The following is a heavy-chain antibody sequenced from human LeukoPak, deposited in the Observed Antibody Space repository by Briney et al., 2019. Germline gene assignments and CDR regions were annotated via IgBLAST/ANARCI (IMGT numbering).Heavy chain of an antibody. D-gene: IGHD3-10*01. V-gene: IGHV3-48*02. J-gene: IGHJ4*02. CDR2: ISSSSSAI. Sequence: GGSLRLSCAASGFTFSSYSMNWVRQAPGQGLEWVSDISSSSSAIYYAVSVKGRFSISRDNAKNSLYLQMNSLRDEDTAMYYCARDDRGEFTYWGQGTLVTVSS. CDR1: GFTFSSYS. CDR3: ARDDRGEFTY.